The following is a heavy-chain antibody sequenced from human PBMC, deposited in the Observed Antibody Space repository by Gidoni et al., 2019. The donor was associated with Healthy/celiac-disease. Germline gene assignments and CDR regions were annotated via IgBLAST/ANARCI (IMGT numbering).Heavy chain of an antibody. D-gene: IGHD1-26*01. V-gene: IGHV3-48*02. J-gene: IGHJ4*02. Sequence: EVQLVESGGGLVQPGGSLRLSCAASGFTFSSYSMNWVRQAPGKGLEWVSYISSSSSTIYYADSVKGRFTISRDNAKNSLYLQMNSLRDEDTAVYYCARDLSRSEWELLHFDYWGQGTLVTVSS. CDR3: ARDLSRSEWELLHFDY. CDR1: GFTFSSYS. CDR2: ISSSSSTI.